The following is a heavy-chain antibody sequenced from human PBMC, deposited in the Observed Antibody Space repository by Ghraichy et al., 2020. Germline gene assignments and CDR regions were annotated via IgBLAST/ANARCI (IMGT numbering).Heavy chain of an antibody. CDR3: AAEPPTPFSGSYSASANYYYYYMAV. CDR2: IVVGSGNT. CDR1: GFTFTSSA. V-gene: IGHV1-58*01. D-gene: IGHD1-26*01. J-gene: IGHJ6*03. Sequence: SVKVSCKASGFTFTSSAVQWVRQARGQRLEWIGWIVVGSGNTNYAQKFQERVTITRDMSTSTAYMELSSLRSEDTAVYYCAAEPPTPFSGSYSASANYYYYYMAVWGKGTTVTVSS.